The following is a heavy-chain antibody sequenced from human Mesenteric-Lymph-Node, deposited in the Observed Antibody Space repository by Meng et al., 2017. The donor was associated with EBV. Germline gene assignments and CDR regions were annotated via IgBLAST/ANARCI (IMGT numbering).Heavy chain of an antibody. Sequence: QRTPHASGSGLVKPSPPLSPTCAVFGGSISNDGYPWSWIRQPPGKGLEWIGYIYHSGSTYSNPSLKSRVTISVDRSKNQFSLKLNSVTAADTAVYYCARASVYGDYDNWFDPWGQGTLVTVSS. J-gene: IGHJ5*02. CDR3: ARASVYGDYDNWFDP. CDR1: GGSISNDGYP. D-gene: IGHD4-17*01. V-gene: IGHV4-30-2*01. CDR2: IYHSGST.